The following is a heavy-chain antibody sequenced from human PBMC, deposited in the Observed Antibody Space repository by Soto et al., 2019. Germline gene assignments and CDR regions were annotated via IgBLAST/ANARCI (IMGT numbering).Heavy chain of an antibody. Sequence: QESGPGLVKPSETLSLTCXXXXGXVSSGSYYXXXARQRPGKGLEWIGYIYFDGRTKYNPSLKSRVTISLDTPKNQFSLKVTPVTAADTAVYYCARLVRSLHFDSWGQGTLVTVSS. J-gene: IGHJ4*02. V-gene: IGHV4-61*01. CDR3: ARLVRSLHFDS. D-gene: IGHD2-8*02. CDR1: XGXVSSGSYY. CDR2: IYFDGRT.